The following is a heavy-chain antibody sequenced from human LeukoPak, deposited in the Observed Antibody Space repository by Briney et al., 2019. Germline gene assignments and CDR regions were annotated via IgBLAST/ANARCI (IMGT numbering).Heavy chain of an antibody. CDR3: AREGSGYDRSLDY. Sequence: PGGSLRLSCAASGFTFSDYYMSWIRQAPGKGLEWVSYISSSGSTMYYADSVKGRFTISRDNAKNSLYLQMNSLTAADTAVYYCAREGSGYDRSLDYWGQGALVTVSS. CDR2: ISSSGSTM. V-gene: IGHV3-11*01. D-gene: IGHD5-12*01. J-gene: IGHJ4*02. CDR1: GFTFSDYY.